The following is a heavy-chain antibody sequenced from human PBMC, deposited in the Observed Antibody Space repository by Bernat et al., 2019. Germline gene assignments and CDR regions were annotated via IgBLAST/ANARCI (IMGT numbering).Heavy chain of an antibody. V-gene: IGHV3-23*01. CDR1: GFTFSSHV. Sequence: EVQLLESGGGLVQPGGSLRLSCAASGFTFSSHVMSWVRQAPGKGLEWVSAMSGSGGSTYYADSVKGRFTISRDNSKNTLYLQMNSLRVEDTAVYYCAKGYCSGGSFYFDYWGQGPLVTVSS. CDR2: MSGSGGST. J-gene: IGHJ4*02. CDR3: AKGYCSGGSFYFDY. D-gene: IGHD2-15*01.